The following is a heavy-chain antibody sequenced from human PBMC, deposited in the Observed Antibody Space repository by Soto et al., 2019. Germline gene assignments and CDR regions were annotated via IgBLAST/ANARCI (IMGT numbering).Heavy chain of an antibody. CDR1: GGSISSSSYY. D-gene: IGHD2-15*01. CDR3: ARRKMLQPDYYYYYYLAV. V-gene: IGHV4-39*01. CDR2: IYYSGST. J-gene: IGHJ6*03. Sequence: SETLSLTCTVSGGSISSSSYYWGWIRQPPGKGLEWIGSIYYSGSTYYNPSLKSRVTISVDTSKNQFSLKLSSVTAADTAVYYCARRKMLQPDYYYYYYLAVWGKGTTVTVSS.